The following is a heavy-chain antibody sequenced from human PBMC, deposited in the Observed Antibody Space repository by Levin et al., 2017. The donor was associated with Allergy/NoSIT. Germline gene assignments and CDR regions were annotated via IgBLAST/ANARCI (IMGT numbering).Heavy chain of an antibody. CDR3: ARAAYGSGSYYRYYYDYMDG. D-gene: IGHD3-10*01. J-gene: IGHJ6*03. V-gene: IGHV4-61*02. CDR2: IYTSGST. Sequence: ASQTLSLTCTVSGGSISSGSYYWSWIRQPAGKGLEWIGRIYTSGSTNYNPSLKSRVTISVDTSKNQFSLKLSSVTAADTAVYYCARAAYGSGSYYRYYYDYMDGWGKGTTVTVSS. CDR1: GGSISSGSYY.